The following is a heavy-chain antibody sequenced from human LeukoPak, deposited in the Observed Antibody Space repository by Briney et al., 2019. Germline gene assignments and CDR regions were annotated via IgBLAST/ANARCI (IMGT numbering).Heavy chain of an antibody. J-gene: IGHJ5*02. D-gene: IGHD3-16*01. V-gene: IGHV3-7*03. CDR2: IKPDGSEK. CDR1: GFSFSSYW. CDR3: AKDGRGSSSQNNWFDP. Sequence: VGSLRLSCAASGFSFSSYWMSWVRQAPGKGLEWVANIKPDGSEKYYVDSVKGRFTISRDNAKNSLYLQMSSLRAEDTAVYYCAKDGRGSSSQNNWFDPWGQGTLVTVSS.